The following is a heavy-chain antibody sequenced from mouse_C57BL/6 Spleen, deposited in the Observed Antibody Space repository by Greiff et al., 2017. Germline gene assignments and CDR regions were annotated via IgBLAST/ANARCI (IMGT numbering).Heavy chain of an antibody. CDR3: ARRIPYYYGSSYGYFDV. V-gene: IGHV1-50*01. CDR1: GYTFTSYW. Sequence: VQLQQPGAELVKPGASVKLSCKASGYTFTSYWMQWVKQRPGQGLEWIGEIDPADSYTNYTQKFKGKATLTVDTSSSTAYMQLSSLTSEDSAVYYCARRIPYYYGSSYGYFDVWGTGTTVTVSS. CDR2: IDPADSYT. J-gene: IGHJ1*03. D-gene: IGHD1-1*01.